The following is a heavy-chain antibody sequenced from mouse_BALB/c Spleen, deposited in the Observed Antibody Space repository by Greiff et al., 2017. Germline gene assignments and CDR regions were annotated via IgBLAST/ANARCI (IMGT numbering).Heavy chain of an antibody. Sequence: EVQLQESGPGLVKPSQSLSLTCSVTGYSITSGYYWNWIRQFPGNKLEWMGYISYDGSNNYNPSLKNRISITRDTSKNQFFLKLNSVTTEDTATYYCGGTARATSAMDYWGQGTSVTVSS. CDR1: GYSITSGYY. CDR3: GGTARATSAMDY. D-gene: IGHD3-2*01. J-gene: IGHJ4*01. V-gene: IGHV3-6*02. CDR2: ISYDGSN.